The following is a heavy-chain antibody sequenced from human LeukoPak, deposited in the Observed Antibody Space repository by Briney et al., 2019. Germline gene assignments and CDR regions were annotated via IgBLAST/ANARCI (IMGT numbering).Heavy chain of an antibody. CDR2: INHRGIT. CDR1: GGSFSDFY. CDR3: ARGRIYTSGWYKDA. J-gene: IGHJ6*04. D-gene: IGHD6-19*01. Sequence: PSETLSLTCSVSGGSFSDFYWSWIRQPPGKGLEWIGEINHRGITNHNPSLKSRVTISVDTSKNQFSLKLDSVTAADTAVYYCARGRIYTSGWYKDAWGKGTTVTVSS. V-gene: IGHV4-34*01.